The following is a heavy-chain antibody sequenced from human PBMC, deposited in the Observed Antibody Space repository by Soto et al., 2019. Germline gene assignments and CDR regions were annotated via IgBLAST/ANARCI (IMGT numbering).Heavy chain of an antibody. V-gene: IGHV1-69*02. Sequence: QVQLVQSGTEVKKPGSSVKVSCKASGYTLSSYSISWVRQAPGQGLEWMGRVVPVLGISNYAQRFQGRVTITADRSTSTAYLELNSLTSEDTAVYFCARGAVDQPLLAVFWGQGTLVAVSS. J-gene: IGHJ4*02. CDR1: GYTLSSYS. CDR3: ARGAVDQPLLAVF. CDR2: VVPVLGIS. D-gene: IGHD1-26*01.